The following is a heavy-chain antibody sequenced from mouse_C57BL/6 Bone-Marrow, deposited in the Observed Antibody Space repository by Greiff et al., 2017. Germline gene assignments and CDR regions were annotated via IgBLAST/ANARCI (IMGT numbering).Heavy chain of an antibody. D-gene: IGHD3-3*01. CDR2: ISSGGSYT. CDR3: ARRGGDRFAY. CDR1: GFTFSSYG. Sequence: EVKLMESGGDLVKPGGSLKLSCAASGFTFSSYGMSWVRQTPDKRLEWVATISSGGSYTYYPDSVTGRFTISRDNAKNTLYLQMSSLKSEDTAVYYCARRGGDRFAYWGQGTLVTVSA. V-gene: IGHV5-6*01. J-gene: IGHJ3*01.